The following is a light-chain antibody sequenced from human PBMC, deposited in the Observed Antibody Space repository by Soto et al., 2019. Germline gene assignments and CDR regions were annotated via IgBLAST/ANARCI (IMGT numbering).Light chain of an antibody. CDR2: AAS. V-gene: IGKV3-15*01. Sequence: EIVMTQSPATLSASPGERATLSCRASQSIGSNVAWYQQKPGQAPRLLMHAASTRATDFPARFSGSGSGTEFTLTISSLQPEDFALYYCQQYDSWPYTFGQGTKLEIK. CDR1: QSIGSN. CDR3: QQYDSWPYT. J-gene: IGKJ2*01.